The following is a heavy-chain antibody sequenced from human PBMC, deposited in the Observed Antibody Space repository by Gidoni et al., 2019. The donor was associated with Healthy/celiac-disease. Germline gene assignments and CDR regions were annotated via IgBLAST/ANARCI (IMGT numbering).Heavy chain of an antibody. Sequence: QLQLQESGSGLVKPSQTLSLTCAVSGGSIHSGGYSWRWIRQPPGKGLEWIGYIYHSGITHYNPSLKSRVTISVDRSKNQFSLKLSSVTAADTAMYYCARERLGSDYYDSSGFYDYWGQGTLVTVSS. CDR2: IYHSGIT. V-gene: IGHV4-30-2*01. CDR1: GGSIHSGGYS. D-gene: IGHD3-22*01. J-gene: IGHJ4*02. CDR3: ARERLGSDYYDSSGFYDY.